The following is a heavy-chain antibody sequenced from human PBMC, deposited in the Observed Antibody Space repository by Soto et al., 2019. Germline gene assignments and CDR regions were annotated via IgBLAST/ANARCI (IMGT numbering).Heavy chain of an antibody. Sequence: EVQLVESGGGLVQPGGSLRLSCAASGFTFSSYSMNWVRQAQGKGLEWVSYISRSSSTIYYADSVKGRFTISRDNAKTSLYLQMNSLRAEETAVYYCARESIDYYFDYWGQGTLVTVSS. CDR1: GFTFSSYS. D-gene: IGHD2-21*01. V-gene: IGHV3-48*01. CDR2: ISRSSSTI. CDR3: ARESIDYYFDY. J-gene: IGHJ4*02.